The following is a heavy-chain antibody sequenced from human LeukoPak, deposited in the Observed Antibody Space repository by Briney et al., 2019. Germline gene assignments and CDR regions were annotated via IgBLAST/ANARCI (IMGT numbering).Heavy chain of an antibody. Sequence: ASVKVSCKASGYTLTSNYIHWVRQAPGQGLEWMGMIYPRDGSTSYAQKFQGRVTVTRDTSTSTVHMELSGLRSEDTAVYYCARDQEGFDYWGQGTLVTVSS. J-gene: IGHJ4*02. CDR1: GYTLTSNY. V-gene: IGHV1-46*01. CDR2: IYPRDGST. CDR3: ARDQEGFDY.